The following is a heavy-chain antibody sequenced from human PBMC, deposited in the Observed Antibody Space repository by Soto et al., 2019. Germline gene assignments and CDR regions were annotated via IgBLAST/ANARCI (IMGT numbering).Heavy chain of an antibody. Sequence: EVKLVESGGGLVQPGRSLKISCAASGFTFDDFAMHWVRLAPGKGLEWVSGMNWNGDSKAYAASVKGRFTISRDNAKNSLYLEMNSLRPEDTAFYYCTRDSIKSKWLPFNWFDAWGQGILVSVSS. V-gene: IGHV3-9*01. J-gene: IGHJ5*02. CDR1: GFTFDDFA. CDR3: TRDSIKSKWLPFNWFDA. CDR2: MNWNGDSK. D-gene: IGHD3-22*01.